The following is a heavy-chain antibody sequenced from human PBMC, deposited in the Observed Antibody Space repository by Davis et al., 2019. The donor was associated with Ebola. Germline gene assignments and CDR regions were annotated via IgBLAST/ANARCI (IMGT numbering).Heavy chain of an antibody. J-gene: IGHJ3*02. Sequence: MPSETLSLTCAVYGGPFNGYYWSWIRQPPGKGLEWIAEIDHSGTTNYNSSLKSRVTISVDTSKNQFSLQLISVTAADTAVYYCAFVGVNTKGDARDIWGQGTKVIVSS. CDR2: IDHSGTT. CDR3: AFVGVNTKGDARDI. V-gene: IGHV4-34*01. D-gene: IGHD1-26*01. CDR1: GGPFNGYY.